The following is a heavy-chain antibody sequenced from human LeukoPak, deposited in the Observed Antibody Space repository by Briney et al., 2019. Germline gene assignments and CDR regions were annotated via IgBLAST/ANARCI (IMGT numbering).Heavy chain of an antibody. D-gene: IGHD5-12*01. CDR1: GYTFTSYD. V-gene: IGHV1-8*01. Sequence: ASVKVSCKASGYTFTSYDINWLRQASGQGLEWMGWMYPNSGNTGYAQKFQGRFTMTWDTSITTAYMELSSLRSEDTAVYYCAREYRHQPDWGQGTLVTVSS. CDR2: MYPNSGNT. J-gene: IGHJ4*02. CDR3: AREYRHQPD.